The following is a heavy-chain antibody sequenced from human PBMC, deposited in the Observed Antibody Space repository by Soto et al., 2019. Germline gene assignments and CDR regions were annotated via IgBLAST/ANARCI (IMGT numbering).Heavy chain of an antibody. Sequence: QLQLQESGSGLVKPSQTLSLTCAVSGGSISSGGYSWSWIRQPPGKGLEWIGYIYHSGSTYYNPSIKSRVTISVDSAKNQVSLKLSSVTAADTAVYYCARSGRYPPDLDYWGQGTLVTVSS. CDR3: ARSGRYPPDLDY. V-gene: IGHV4-30-2*01. J-gene: IGHJ4*02. CDR2: IYHSGST. CDR1: GGSISSGGYS. D-gene: IGHD1-26*01.